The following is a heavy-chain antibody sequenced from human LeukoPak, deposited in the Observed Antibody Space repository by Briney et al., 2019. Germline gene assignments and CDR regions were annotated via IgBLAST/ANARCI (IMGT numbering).Heavy chain of an antibody. D-gene: IGHD1-26*01. CDR3: ARHEYSGSYYGLSWFDP. J-gene: IGHJ5*02. Sequence: SETLSLTCTVPGGSISSSGYYWGWIRQPPGKGLEWIASIYYSGSTYYNPSLKRRVTISVDTSENQLSPKLSSLTAADTAVYYCARHEYSGSYYGLSWFDPWGQGTLVTVSS. CDR2: IYYSGST. V-gene: IGHV4-39*01. CDR1: GGSISSSGYY.